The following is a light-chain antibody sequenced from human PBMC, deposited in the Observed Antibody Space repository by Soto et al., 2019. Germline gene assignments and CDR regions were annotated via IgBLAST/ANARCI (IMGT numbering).Light chain of an antibody. Sequence: DIQMTQSPSTLSASVGDRVTITCRASQSISSWLAWYQQKPGKAPKLLIYKASSLESGVPSRFSGWGSGTEFTLTLSSLQSDDFATYYCQQYNSYSTFGQGTKVEIK. J-gene: IGKJ1*01. V-gene: IGKV1-5*03. CDR1: QSISSW. CDR3: QQYNSYST. CDR2: KAS.